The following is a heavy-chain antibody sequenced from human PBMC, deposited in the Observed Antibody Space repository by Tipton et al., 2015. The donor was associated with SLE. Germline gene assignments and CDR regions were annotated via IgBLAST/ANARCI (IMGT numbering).Heavy chain of an antibody. CDR2: ISYDGSNK. CDR1: GGSFSGYY. CDR3: ARHSRGRGGATPFDY. J-gene: IGHJ4*02. Sequence: LSLTCAVYGGSFSGYYWSWIRQAPGKGLEWVAVISYDGSNKYYADSVKGRFTISRDNSKNTLYLQMNSLRAEDTAVYYCARHSRGRGGATPFDYWGQGTLVTVSS. V-gene: IGHV3-30*03. D-gene: IGHD1-26*01.